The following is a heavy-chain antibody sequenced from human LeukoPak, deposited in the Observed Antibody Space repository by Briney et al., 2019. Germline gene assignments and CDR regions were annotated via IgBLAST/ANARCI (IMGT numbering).Heavy chain of an antibody. V-gene: IGHV3-48*02. CDR1: GFTFRAYA. CDR2: ISSSSSTI. J-gene: IGHJ1*01. D-gene: IGHD3-22*01. Sequence: GGSLRLSCAASGFTFRAYAMNWVRQAPGKGLEWVSYISSSSSTIYYADSVKGRFTISRDNAKNSLYLQMSSLRDEDTALYYCARDLSSGYQSGEYFQDWGQGTLVTVSS. CDR3: ARDLSSGYQSGEYFQD.